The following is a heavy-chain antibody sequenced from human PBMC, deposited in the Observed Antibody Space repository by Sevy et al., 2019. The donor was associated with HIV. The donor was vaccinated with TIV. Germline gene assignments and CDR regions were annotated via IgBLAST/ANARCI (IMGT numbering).Heavy chain of an antibody. Sequence: SETLSLTCTVSGGSISSYYWSWIRQPPGKGLEWIGYIYYSGSTNYNPSLKSRVTISVDTSKNQFSLKLSSVTAAEPAVYYCARWGPNSSGWSPYYYYGMDVWGQGTTVTVSS. D-gene: IGHD6-19*01. CDR2: IYYSGST. V-gene: IGHV4-59*01. CDR1: GGSISSYY. J-gene: IGHJ6*02. CDR3: ARWGPNSSGWSPYYYYGMDV.